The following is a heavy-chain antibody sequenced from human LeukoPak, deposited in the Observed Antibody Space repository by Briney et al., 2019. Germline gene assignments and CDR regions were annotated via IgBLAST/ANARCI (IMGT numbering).Heavy chain of an antibody. D-gene: IGHD5-18*01. Sequence: ASVKVSCKASGYPFTSYYINWVRQAPGQGLEWMGWISAYNGNTNYAQKLQGRVTMTTDTTTSTAYMELRSLRSDDTAVYYCARDAWIQLWYFQHWGQGTLVTVSS. V-gene: IGHV1-18*01. CDR2: ISAYNGNT. J-gene: IGHJ1*01. CDR1: GYPFTSYY. CDR3: ARDAWIQLWYFQH.